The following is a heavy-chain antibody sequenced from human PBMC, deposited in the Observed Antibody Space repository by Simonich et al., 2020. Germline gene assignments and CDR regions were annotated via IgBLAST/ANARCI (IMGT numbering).Heavy chain of an antibody. D-gene: IGHD2-15*01. CDR1: GYTFTSYD. Sequence: QVQLVQSGAEVKKPVASVKVSCKASGYTFTSYDINWVRQANGQGLEWIGWMNPNSGNTDYAQKFQGRVTITRNTSKRTAYMELSRLSSEDTAVYYCARGRGGMSRGYVDYWGQGTLVTVSS. CDR3: ARGRGGMSRGYVDY. V-gene: IGHV1-8*03. J-gene: IGHJ4*02. CDR2: MNPNSGNT.